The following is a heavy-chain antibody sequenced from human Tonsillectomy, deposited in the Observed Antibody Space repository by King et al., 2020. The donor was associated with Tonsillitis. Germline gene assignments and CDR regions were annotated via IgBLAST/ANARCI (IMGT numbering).Heavy chain of an antibody. D-gene: IGHD2-15*01. CDR3: AKYLRYCIGGSCSMYNWFDP. CDR2: ISYDGSNK. Sequence: VQLVESGGGVVQPGRSLRLSCAASGCTFSSYGMHWVRQAPGKGLEWVAVISYDGSNKYYADSVKGRFTISRDNSKKTLYLQMNSLRAEETAVYYCAKYLRYCIGGSCSMYNWFDPWGQGTLVTVSS. CDR1: GCTFSSYG. V-gene: IGHV3-30*18. J-gene: IGHJ5*02.